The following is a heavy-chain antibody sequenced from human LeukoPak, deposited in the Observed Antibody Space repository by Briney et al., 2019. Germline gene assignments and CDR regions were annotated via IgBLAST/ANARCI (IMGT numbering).Heavy chain of an antibody. D-gene: IGHD1-26*01. CDR2: ISSSSSYT. V-gene: IGHV3-21*01. Sequence: GGSLRLSCAASGFTFSSYSMNWVRQAPGKGLEWVSSISSSSSYTYYADSVKGRFTISRDNAKDSLYLQMNSLRAEDTAVYYCARQKFHSGSYGGGYFDYWGQGTLVTVSS. CDR3: ARQKFHSGSYGGGYFDY. CDR1: GFTFSSYS. J-gene: IGHJ4*02.